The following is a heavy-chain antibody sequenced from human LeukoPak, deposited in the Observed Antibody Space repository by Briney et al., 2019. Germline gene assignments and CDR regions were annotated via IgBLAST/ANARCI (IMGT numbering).Heavy chain of an antibody. CDR3: ARGYCSSTSCLYDV. CDR1: GFTFSNHG. J-gene: IGHJ6*02. CDR2: INSDGSST. V-gene: IGHV3-74*01. Sequence: GGSLRLSCAASGFTFSNHGMHWVRQAPGKGLVWVSRINSDGSSTSYADSVKGRFTISRDNAKNTLYLQMNSLRAEDTAVYYCARGYCSSTSCLYDVWGQGTTVTVSS. D-gene: IGHD2-2*01.